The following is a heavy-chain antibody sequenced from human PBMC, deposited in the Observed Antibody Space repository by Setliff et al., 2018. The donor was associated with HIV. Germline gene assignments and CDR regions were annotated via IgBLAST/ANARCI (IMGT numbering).Heavy chain of an antibody. Sequence: SETLSLTCSVSYSSLTSNNFYWGWIRQPPGRGPEWIGNIYYTGTTYYNSSLKSRVRISVDTSTNQFSLNVTSVTAADTAVYYCARGNYYNMWADPFDYWGQGTLVTVSS. J-gene: IGHJ4*02. CDR3: ARGNYYNMWADPFDY. V-gene: IGHV4-39*07. D-gene: IGHD3-10*01. CDR2: IYYTGTT. CDR1: YSSLTSNNFY.